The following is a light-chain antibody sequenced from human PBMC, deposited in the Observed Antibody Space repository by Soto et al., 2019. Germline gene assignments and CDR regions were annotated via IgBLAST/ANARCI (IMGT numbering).Light chain of an antibody. J-gene: IGKJ1*01. CDR3: QQYGSSSWT. CDR1: QTVSSGS. Sequence: EIGLTQSPGTLSLSPGERASLSCRASQTVSSGSLAWYQQKPGQAPRLLIYGASSRATGIPDRFSGSGSGTDFTLTISRLEPEDFAVYYCQQYGSSSWTFGQGTKVDIK. V-gene: IGKV3-20*01. CDR2: GAS.